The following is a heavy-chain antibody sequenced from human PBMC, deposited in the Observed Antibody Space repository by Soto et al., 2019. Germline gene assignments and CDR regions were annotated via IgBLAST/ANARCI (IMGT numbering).Heavy chain of an antibody. V-gene: IGHV4-30-4*01. J-gene: IGHJ6*02. CDR1: GGSISSGDYY. CDR3: ARDWRYDSSGYYYGMDV. CDR2: VYYSGST. D-gene: IGHD3-22*01. Sequence: SETLSLTCTVSGGSISSGDYYWSWIRQPPGKGLEWIGYVYYSGSTYYNPSLKSRVTISVDTSKNQFSLKLSSVTAADTAVYYFARDWRYDSSGYYYGMDVWGQGTTVTVSS.